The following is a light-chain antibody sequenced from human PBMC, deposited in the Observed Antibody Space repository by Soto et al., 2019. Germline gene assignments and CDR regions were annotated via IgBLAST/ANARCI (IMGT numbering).Light chain of an antibody. J-gene: IGKJ1*01. Sequence: EIVMTQSPATLSVSPGERATLSCRATLSVGTNLARYQQKPGQAPSLLIYGESTRATGIPARFSGSGSGTEFSLTISSLQSEDFAVYYCQQYTNWPQTFGQGTKVEIK. V-gene: IGKV3-15*01. CDR3: QQYTNWPQT. CDR1: LSVGTN. CDR2: GES.